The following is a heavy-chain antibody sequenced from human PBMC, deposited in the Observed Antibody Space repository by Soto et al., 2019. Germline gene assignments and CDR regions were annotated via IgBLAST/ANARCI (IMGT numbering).Heavy chain of an antibody. J-gene: IGHJ4*02. V-gene: IGHV2-5*02. D-gene: IGHD1-1*01. CDR2: IYWDDDQ. CDR1: GFSLTTDAVG. Sequence: QITLKESGPTLVKPTQTLTLTCTFSGFSLTTDAVGVGWIRQPPGKALEWLALIYWDDDQRYSPSLKTRLTITKDASGNQVVLTLANMDPADTGTYYCAHLYWVASGIRYYFDYWGQGTLVTVSS. CDR3: AHLYWVASGIRYYFDY.